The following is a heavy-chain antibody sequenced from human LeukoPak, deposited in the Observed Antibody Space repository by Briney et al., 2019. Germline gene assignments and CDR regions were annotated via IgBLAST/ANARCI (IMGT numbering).Heavy chain of an antibody. Sequence: PGGSLRLSCAASGFTFSDNYMSWIRQAPGKGLEWVPYISSSGSDIYYADSVKGRSPISRDNAKNSLYLLMNSLRAEDTAVYYCARSVGFNYWGQGTLVTVSS. V-gene: IGHV3-11*01. D-gene: IGHD4-23*01. CDR3: ARSVGFNY. J-gene: IGHJ4*02. CDR2: ISSSGSDI. CDR1: GFTFSDNY.